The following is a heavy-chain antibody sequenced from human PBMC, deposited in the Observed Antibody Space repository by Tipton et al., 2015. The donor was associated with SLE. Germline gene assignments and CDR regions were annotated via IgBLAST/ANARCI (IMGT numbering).Heavy chain of an antibody. D-gene: IGHD3-10*01. J-gene: IGHJ4*02. CDR1: GGTFSSYA. CDR2: INAGTGNT. Sequence: VQLVQSGAEVKKPGSSVKVSCKASGGTFSSYAISWVRQAPGQTLEWMGWINAGTGNTKYSQKFRDRVTITKDSSARTIYMELSSLRSEDTAVYYCARDESVSGGYIDYWGQGTLVTVSS. V-gene: IGHV1-3*01. CDR3: ARDESVSGGYIDY.